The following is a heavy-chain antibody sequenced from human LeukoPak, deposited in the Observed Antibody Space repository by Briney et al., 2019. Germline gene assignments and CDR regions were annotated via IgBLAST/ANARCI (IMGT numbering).Heavy chain of an antibody. CDR1: GGSVSSYY. CDR3: AATTGDPVNGAFDI. D-gene: IGHD1-26*01. CDR2: IYYSGNT. J-gene: IGHJ3*02. V-gene: IGHV4-59*02. Sequence: SETLSLTCTVSGGSVSSYYWSWIRQPPGKGLEWIGYIYYSGNTDYNPSLKSRVTISVDTSKNQFSLKLSSVTAADTAVYYCAATTGDPVNGAFDIWGQGTMVTVSS.